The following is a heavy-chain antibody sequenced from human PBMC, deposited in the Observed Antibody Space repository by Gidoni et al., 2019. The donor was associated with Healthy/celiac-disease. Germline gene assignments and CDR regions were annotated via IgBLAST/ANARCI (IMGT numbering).Heavy chain of an antibody. CDR3: ALSSSGTTIGSLDY. J-gene: IGHJ4*02. V-gene: IGHV1-69*01. D-gene: IGHD1-7*01. CDR2: IIPIFGTA. CDR1: GGTFSSYA. Sequence: QVQLVQSGAEVKKPGSSVKVSCTASGGTFSSYAISWVLQDPGQGLEWMGGIIPIFGTANYAQKFQGRVTITADESTSTAYMELSSLRSEDTAVYYCALSSSGTTIGSLDYWGQGTLVTVSS.